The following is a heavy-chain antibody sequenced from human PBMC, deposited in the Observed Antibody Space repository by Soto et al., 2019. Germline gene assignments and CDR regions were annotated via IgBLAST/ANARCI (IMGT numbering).Heavy chain of an antibody. D-gene: IGHD3-16*01. V-gene: IGHV3-23*01. CDR3: ASRLGESYDPVYFDY. J-gene: IGHJ4*02. CDR1: GFTFSSYA. CDR2: ISGSGGST. Sequence: GGSLRLSCAASGFTFSSYAMSWVRQAPGKGLEWVSAISGSGGSTYYADSVKGRFTISRDNSKNTLYLQMNSLRADDPDVYYCASRLGESYDPVYFDYWGQGTLVTVSS.